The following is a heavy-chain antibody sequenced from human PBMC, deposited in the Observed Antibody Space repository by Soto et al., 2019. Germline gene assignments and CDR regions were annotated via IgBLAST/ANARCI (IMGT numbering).Heavy chain of an antibody. CDR3: AKDGASGSYPPYYYFGMDV. D-gene: IGHD1-26*01. Sequence: GGSLRLSCAASGFTFSSYAMSWVRQAPGKGLEWVSSISGSGGNAYYADSVKGRFSISRDNSKNTLRLQMNSLRADDTAVYYCAKDGASGSYPPYYYFGMDVWGQGTTVTVSS. CDR1: GFTFSSYA. J-gene: IGHJ6*02. CDR2: ISGSGGNA. V-gene: IGHV3-23*01.